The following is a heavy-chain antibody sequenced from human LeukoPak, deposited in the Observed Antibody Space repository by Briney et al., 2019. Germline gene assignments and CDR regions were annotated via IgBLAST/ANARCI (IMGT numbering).Heavy chain of an antibody. CDR3: AKFVSTMIVVAPVRGWFDP. CDR2: ISGSGGST. D-gene: IGHD3-22*01. Sequence: GSLRLSCAASGFTFSSYAMSWVRQAPGKGLEWVSAISGSGGSTYYADSVKGRFTISRDNSKNTLYLQMNSLRAEDTAVYYCAKFVSTMIVVAPVRGWFDPWGQGTLVTVSS. V-gene: IGHV3-23*01. J-gene: IGHJ5*02. CDR1: GFTFSSYA.